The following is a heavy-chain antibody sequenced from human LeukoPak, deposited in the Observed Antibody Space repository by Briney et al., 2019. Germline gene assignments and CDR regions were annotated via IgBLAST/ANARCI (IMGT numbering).Heavy chain of an antibody. Sequence: GGSLRLSCAASGFTVSCNYISWVRQAPGKGLEWISLIYSDGTTHYADSVKGRFTISRDKSKNTAYLEMNSLRAEDTAVYYCVKDLGSAITSALALDAWGQGTTVTVSS. J-gene: IGHJ6*02. CDR3: VKDLGSAITSALALDA. CDR2: IYSDGTT. D-gene: IGHD2-15*01. CDR1: GFTVSCNY. V-gene: IGHV3-53*01.